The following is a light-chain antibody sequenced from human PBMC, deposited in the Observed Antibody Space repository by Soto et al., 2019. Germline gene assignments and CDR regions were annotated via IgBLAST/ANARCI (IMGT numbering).Light chain of an antibody. V-gene: IGKV3-20*01. CDR1: QSVGNNY. CDR2: TAS. CDR3: HQHAESPLT. J-gene: IGKJ4*01. Sequence: EIVLTQSPGTLSLSPGERATLSCRSSQSVGNNYLAWYQQKPGQAPRLLIYTASIRATGIPDRVSGSGSGTDFTLTISRLEPEDFAVYYCHQHAESPLTFGGGTKVDIK.